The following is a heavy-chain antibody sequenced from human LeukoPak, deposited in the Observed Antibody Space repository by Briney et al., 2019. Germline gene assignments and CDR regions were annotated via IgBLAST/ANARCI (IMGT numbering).Heavy chain of an antibody. CDR3: AKGPRYDFWSGYSYYFDY. D-gene: IGHD3-3*01. V-gene: IGHV3-23*01. Sequence: XLXXXXSGFXXXSYAMSWVRQAPGKGLEWVSAISGSGGSTYYADSVKGRFTISRDNSKNTLYLQMNSLRAEDTAVYYCAKGPRYDFWSGYSYYFDYWGQGTLVTVSS. J-gene: IGHJ4*02. CDR1: GFXXXSYA. CDR2: ISGSGGST.